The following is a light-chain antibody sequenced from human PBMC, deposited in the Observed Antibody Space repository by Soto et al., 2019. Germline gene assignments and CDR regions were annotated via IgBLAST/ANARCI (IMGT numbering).Light chain of an antibody. J-gene: IGLJ3*02. CDR1: SSDVGRYNY. CDR3: SSYTSTSSLE. CDR2: EVN. Sequence: QPASVSGSPGQSITISCTGSSSDVGRYNYVSWYQQHPGKAPKLMIYEVNNRPSGVSNRFSGSKSGNTASLTISGLQAEDEGDYYCSSYTSTSSLEFGGGTKVTVL. V-gene: IGLV2-14*01.